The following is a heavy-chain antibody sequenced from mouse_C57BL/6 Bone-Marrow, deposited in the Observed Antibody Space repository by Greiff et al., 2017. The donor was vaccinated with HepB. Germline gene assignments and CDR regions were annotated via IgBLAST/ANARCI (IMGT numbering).Heavy chain of an antibody. CDR3: ARDALLDV. J-gene: IGHJ1*03. CDR2: SRNKANDYTT. V-gene: IGHV7-1*01. CDR1: GFTFSDFY. Sequence: EVKVVESGGGLVQSGRSLRLSCATSGFTFSDFYMEWVRQAPGKGLEWIAASRNKANDYTTEYSASVKGRFIVSRDTSQSILYLQMNALRAEDTAIYYCARDALLDVWGTGTTVTVSS.